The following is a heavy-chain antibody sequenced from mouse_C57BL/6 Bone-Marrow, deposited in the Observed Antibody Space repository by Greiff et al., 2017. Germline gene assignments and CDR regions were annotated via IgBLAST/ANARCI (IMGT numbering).Heavy chain of an antibody. D-gene: IGHD2-2*01. CDR1: GYAFTNYL. J-gene: IGHJ4*01. Sequence: VQLQQSGAELVRPGTSVKVSCKASGYAFTNYLIEWVKQRPGQGLEWIGVINPGSGGTNYNEKFKGKATLTADKSSSTAYMQLSSLTSEDSAVYFCARGGPYRGPVWLRRAYYAMDYWGQGTSVTVSS. V-gene: IGHV1-54*01. CDR2: INPGSGGT. CDR3: ARGGPYRGPVWLRRAYYAMDY.